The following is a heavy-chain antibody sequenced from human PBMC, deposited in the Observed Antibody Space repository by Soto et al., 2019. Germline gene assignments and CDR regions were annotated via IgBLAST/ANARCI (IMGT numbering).Heavy chain of an antibody. D-gene: IGHD5-12*01. CDR3: ERDRGYSAYGDY. Sequence: QVQLVQSGAEVKKPGASVKVSCKASGYTFTSYGISWVRQAPGQGLEWMGWISAYNGNTNYAQKPQGRVTMTTDTSKSTACMALRSLRSDDTDVYYFERDRGYSAYGDYWGQGTLVTVSS. CDR2: ISAYNGNT. CDR1: GYTFTSYG. J-gene: IGHJ4*02. V-gene: IGHV1-18*01.